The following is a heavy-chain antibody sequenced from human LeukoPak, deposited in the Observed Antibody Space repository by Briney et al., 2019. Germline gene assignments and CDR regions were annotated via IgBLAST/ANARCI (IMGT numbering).Heavy chain of an antibody. D-gene: IGHD3-22*01. J-gene: IGHJ3*02. CDR3: AREIEAFDI. Sequence: GGSLRLSCAASGFTFSSYGMHWVRQAPGKGLEWVAVISSDGSNKYYADSGKGRFTISRDNSKNTLYLQMNSLRAEDTAIYYCAREIEAFDIWGQGTMVTVSS. CDR1: GFTFSSYG. CDR2: ISSDGSNK. V-gene: IGHV3-30*03.